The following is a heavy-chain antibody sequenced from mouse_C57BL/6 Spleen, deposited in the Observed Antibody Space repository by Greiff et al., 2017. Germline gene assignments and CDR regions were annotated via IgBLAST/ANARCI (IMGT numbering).Heavy chain of an antibody. V-gene: IGHV1-52*01. J-gene: IGHJ3*01. D-gene: IGHD2-3*01. CDR1: GYTFTSYW. CDR2: IDPSDSET. CDR3: ARTGDGRAWFAY. Sequence: QVQLQQPGAELVRPGSSVKLSCKASGYTFTSYWMHWVKQRPIQGLDWIGNIDPSDSETHYNQKFKDKATLPVDKSSSTAYMQLSSLTSEDSAVYYCARTGDGRAWFAYWGQGTLVTVSA.